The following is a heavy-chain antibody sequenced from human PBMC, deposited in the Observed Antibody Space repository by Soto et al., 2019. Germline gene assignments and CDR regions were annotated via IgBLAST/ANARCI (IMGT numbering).Heavy chain of an antibody. J-gene: IGHJ6*03. D-gene: IGHD2-2*01. CDR1: GYSFTSWW. Sequence: GEALKISCEGSGYSFTSWWIGWVRQMPGKGLEWMGIIYPGDSDTRYSPSFQGQVTISADKSISTAYLQWSSLKASDTAMYYCARVGCSTSCYGYYYCYYMDVWGKGTTVSVSS. V-gene: IGHV5-51*01. CDR2: IYPGDSDT. CDR3: ARVGCSTSCYGYYYCYYMDV.